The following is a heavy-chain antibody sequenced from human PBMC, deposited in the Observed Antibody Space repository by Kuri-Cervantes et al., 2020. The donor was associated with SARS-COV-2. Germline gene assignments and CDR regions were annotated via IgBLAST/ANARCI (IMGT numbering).Heavy chain of an antibody. V-gene: IGHV4-34*01. J-gene: IGHJ6*03. CDR3: ARLRRHNDGWFATGYYMDV. D-gene: IGHD6-19*01. CDR1: GGSFSNFL. Sequence: GSLRLSCGVYGGSFSNFLWDWVRQPPGKGLERIGEINYSGTTNYNPSLKSRVTISVDPSKNLFSLNLTSVTAADTAMYYCARLRRHNDGWFATGYYMDVWGKGTTVTVSS. CDR2: INYSGTT.